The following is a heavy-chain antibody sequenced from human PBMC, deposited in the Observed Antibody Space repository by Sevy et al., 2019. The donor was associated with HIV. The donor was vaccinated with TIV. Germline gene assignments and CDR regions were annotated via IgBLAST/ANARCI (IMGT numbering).Heavy chain of an antibody. CDR2: IKSKTDGGTT. J-gene: IGHJ4*02. CDR3: TTDSKKRRLSALLDY. Sequence: GGYLRLSCAASGFTFSNAWMSWVRQAPGKGLEWVGRIKSKTDGGTTDYAAPVKGRFTSSRDDSKKTRYLQMNSLKTEDTAIYYCTTDSKKRRLSALLDYWGQGTLVTVSS. D-gene: IGHD6-25*01. V-gene: IGHV3-15*01. CDR1: GFTFSNAW.